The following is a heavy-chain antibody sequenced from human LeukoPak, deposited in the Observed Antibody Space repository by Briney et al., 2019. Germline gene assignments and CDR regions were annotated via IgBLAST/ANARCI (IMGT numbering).Heavy chain of an antibody. CDR1: GFTVSSNY. J-gene: IGHJ4*02. V-gene: IGHV3-66*01. D-gene: IGHD2-15*01. CDR2: IYSGGST. CDR3: ARVPSHYCSGGSCYSDY. Sequence: GGSLRLSCAASGFTVSSNYMSWVRQAPGKGLEWVSVIYSGGSTYYADSVKGRFTISRDNAKNSLYLQMNSLRAEDTAVYYCARVPSHYCSGGSCYSDYWGQGTLVTVSS.